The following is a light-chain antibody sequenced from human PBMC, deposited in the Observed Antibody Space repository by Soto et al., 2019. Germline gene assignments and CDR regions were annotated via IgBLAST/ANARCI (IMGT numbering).Light chain of an antibody. V-gene: IGKV1-5*03. CDR2: KAS. CDR3: QQYSTYSRT. J-gene: IGKJ1*01. Sequence: DVQMTQSPSTLSASVGDRVTITCRASQSISSWLAWYQQKPGKAPNLLIYKASTLESGVPSRFSGSGSGTEFTLTITSLQPDDSATYYCQQYSTYSRTFGQGTKVEIQ. CDR1: QSISSW.